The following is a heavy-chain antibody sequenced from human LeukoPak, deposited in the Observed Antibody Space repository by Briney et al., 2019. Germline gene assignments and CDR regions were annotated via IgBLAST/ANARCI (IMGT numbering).Heavy chain of an antibody. V-gene: IGHV4-4*07. CDR2: IYSSGST. CDR1: GGPISSYY. D-gene: IGHD5-18*01. Sequence: SETLSLTCTVSGGPISSYYWSWIRQPAGKGLEWVGRIYSSGSTNYNPSLKSRVTMSVDTSKNQFSLKLSSVTAADTAVYYCAREPAMAPFDYWGQGTLVTVSS. J-gene: IGHJ4*02. CDR3: AREPAMAPFDY.